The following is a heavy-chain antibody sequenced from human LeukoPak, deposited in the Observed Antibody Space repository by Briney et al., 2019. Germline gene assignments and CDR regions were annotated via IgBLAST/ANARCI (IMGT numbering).Heavy chain of an antibody. CDR2: ISFDGSNK. J-gene: IGHJ4*02. V-gene: IGHV3-30*19. CDR3: ARDPRRDVYYSRFDY. D-gene: IGHD5-24*01. CDR1: GFTFNNYA. Sequence: PGGSLRLSCAASGFTFNNYAMSWVRQAPGKGLEWMAVISFDGSNKYYADSVKGRFTVSRDNSKNTLYLQMNSLRLEDTAVYYCARDPRRDVYYSRFDYWGQGTLASVSS.